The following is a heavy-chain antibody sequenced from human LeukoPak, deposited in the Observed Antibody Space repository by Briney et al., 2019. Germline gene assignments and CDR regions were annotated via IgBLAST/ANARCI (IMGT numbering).Heavy chain of an antibody. J-gene: IGHJ4*02. Sequence: SETLSLTCTVSGGSNSSYYWSWIRQPPGKGLEWIGCIYYSGSTNYNPSLKSRVTISVDTSKNQFSLKLSSVTAADTAVYYCARVVAATLSNWGQGTLVTVPS. V-gene: IGHV4-59*01. CDR2: IYYSGST. D-gene: IGHD2-15*01. CDR3: ARVVAATLSN. CDR1: GGSNSSYY.